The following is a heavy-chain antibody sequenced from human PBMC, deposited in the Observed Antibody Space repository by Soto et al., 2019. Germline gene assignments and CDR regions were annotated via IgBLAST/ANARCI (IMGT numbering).Heavy chain of an antibody. CDR1: GYNVSSNSAA. CDR3: ARAVGYLDS. D-gene: IGHD6-13*01. V-gene: IGHV6-1*01. CDR2: TYYRSKWYN. J-gene: IGHJ4*02. Sequence: SQPLSLPCVISGYNVSSNSAAWNWIRQSPSRGLEWLGRTYYRSKWYNDYAVSLKSRITINPDTSKNQFSLQLYSVTPEDTAVYYCARAVGYLDSWGQGTPVTVSS.